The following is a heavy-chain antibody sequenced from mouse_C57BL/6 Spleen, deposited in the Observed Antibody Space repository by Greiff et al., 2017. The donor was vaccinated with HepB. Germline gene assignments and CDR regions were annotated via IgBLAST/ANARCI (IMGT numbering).Heavy chain of an antibody. D-gene: IGHD2-3*01. V-gene: IGHV5-6*01. CDR2: ISSGGSYT. CDR1: GFTFSSYG. J-gene: IGHJ2*01. Sequence: DVHLVESGGDLVKPGGSLKLSCAASGFTFSSYGMSWVRQTPDKRLEWVATISSGGSYTYYPDSVKGRFTISRDNDKKTLYLQMSSLKAEDTAMYYCARQIYDGYHYFDYWGQGTTLTVSS. CDR3: ARQIYDGYHYFDY.